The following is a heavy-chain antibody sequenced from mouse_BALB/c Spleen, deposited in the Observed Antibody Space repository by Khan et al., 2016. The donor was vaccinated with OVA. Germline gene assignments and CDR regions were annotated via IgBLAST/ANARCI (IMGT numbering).Heavy chain of an antibody. CDR1: GYSITSGYF. D-gene: IGHD3-1*01. CDR3: ARGGSSGPAWFAY. J-gene: IGHJ3*01. V-gene: IGHV3-6*02. CDR2: IRYDGDS. Sequence: EVQLQESGPGPVKPSQSLSLTCSVTGYSITSGYFWNWIRQFPGNNLEWLGYIRYDGDSNYNPSLKNRISITRDTSKHQFFLKLNSVPPEDTATDYGARGGSSGPAWFAYWGQGTLVTVSA.